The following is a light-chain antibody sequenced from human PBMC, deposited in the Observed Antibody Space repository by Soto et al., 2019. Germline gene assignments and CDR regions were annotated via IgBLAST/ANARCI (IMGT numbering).Light chain of an antibody. CDR2: KAS. V-gene: IGKV1-5*03. J-gene: IGKJ1*01. CDR3: KQYNSYSWT. CDR1: QSISSW. Sequence: DIQMTQSPSTLSASVGDRVTITCRASQSISSWLAWYQQKPGKAPKLLIYKASSLESGVPSRFSGSGSGTEFALTSSSLQPDDFATYYCKQYNSYSWTFGQGTKVEIQ.